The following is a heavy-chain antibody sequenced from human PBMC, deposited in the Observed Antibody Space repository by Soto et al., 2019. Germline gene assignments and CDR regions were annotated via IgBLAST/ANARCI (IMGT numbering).Heavy chain of an antibody. CDR3: ARYKRLIVES. CDR1: GDSISDNY. J-gene: IGHJ5*02. D-gene: IGHD3-22*01. CDR2: MYYTGST. V-gene: IGHV4-59*12. Sequence: PSETLSLTCTVSGDSISDNYWSWIRQPPGKTLEWIGYMYYTGSTNYNPSLKSRVTMSVDTSKNQFSLRLSSVTAADTAVYYCARYKRLIVESSGRGTLVTVSS.